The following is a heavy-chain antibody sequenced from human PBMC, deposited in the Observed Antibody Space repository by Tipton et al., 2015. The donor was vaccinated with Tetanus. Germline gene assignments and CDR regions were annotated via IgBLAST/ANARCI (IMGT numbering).Heavy chain of an antibody. CDR1: GYNFVHFG. V-gene: IGHV1-18*01. CDR3: ARVQEQRIYYYGMDV. CDR2: ISAYNGKT. Sequence: QSGAEVKEPGASVKVSCKASGYNFVHFGISWVRQAPGQGLEWMGWISAYNGKTKYAQRLPGRVTMTTDRSASTAYMDLRRLRSDDSAVYYCARVQEQRIYYYGMDVWGQGTTVTVSS. J-gene: IGHJ6*02. D-gene: IGHD6-25*01.